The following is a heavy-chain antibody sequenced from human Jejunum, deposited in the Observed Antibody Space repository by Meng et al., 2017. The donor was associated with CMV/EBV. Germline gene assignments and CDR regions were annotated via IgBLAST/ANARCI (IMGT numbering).Heavy chain of an antibody. V-gene: IGHV3-23*01. Sequence: CAASGFTFSSYAMCWVRQAPGKGLEWVSSISDSGGSTYYADSVKGRFTISRDNSNNTLYLQMNSLRAEDTAVYYCAKRDTTSAWGQGTLVTVSS. CDR3: AKRDTTSA. J-gene: IGHJ5*02. CDR1: GFTFSSYA. CDR2: ISDSGGST. D-gene: IGHD5-18*01.